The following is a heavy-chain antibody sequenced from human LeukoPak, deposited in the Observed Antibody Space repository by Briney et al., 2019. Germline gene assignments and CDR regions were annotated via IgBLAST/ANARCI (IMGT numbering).Heavy chain of an antibody. Sequence: GGSLRLSCAASGFTFSNYWMSWVRQAPGRGLEWVANIKQDGTEKYYVDSVKGRFTISRDNAKNSLYLQMNSLRAEDTAVYFCASLVATARIDYWGQGILVTVSS. CDR1: GFTFSNYW. CDR3: ASLVATARIDY. J-gene: IGHJ4*02. V-gene: IGHV3-7*01. CDR2: IKQDGTEK. D-gene: IGHD5-12*01.